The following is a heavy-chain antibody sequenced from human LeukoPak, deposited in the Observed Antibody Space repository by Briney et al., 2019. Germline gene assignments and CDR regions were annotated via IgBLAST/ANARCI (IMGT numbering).Heavy chain of an antibody. V-gene: IGHV3-48*04. CDR3: ARAPIDSNSWYQAFDL. J-gene: IGHJ3*01. CDR2: ISSSFSTI. Sequence: GGSLRLSCAASGFIFRSYSMNWVRQAPGKGLEWISYISSSFSTIYYADSVKGRFTISRDNAKNSLSLQMNSLRAEDTAVYYCARAPIDSNSWYQAFDLWGQGTMVTVSS. D-gene: IGHD6-13*01. CDR1: GFIFRSYS.